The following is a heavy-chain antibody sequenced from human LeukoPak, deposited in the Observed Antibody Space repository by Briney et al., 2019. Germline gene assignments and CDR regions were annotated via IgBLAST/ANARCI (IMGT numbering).Heavy chain of an antibody. Sequence: GGSLRLSCAASGFTFSSYEMNWVRQAPGKGLGWVTYISSSGSTKYHPDSVKGRFIISRDNPKNSLYLQMNSLRAEDTAVYYCARVRRGSGSSKFDSWGQGTLVTVST. J-gene: IGHJ4*02. CDR1: GFTFSSYE. V-gene: IGHV3-48*03. CDR3: ARVRRGSGSSKFDS. D-gene: IGHD3-10*01. CDR2: ISSSGSTK.